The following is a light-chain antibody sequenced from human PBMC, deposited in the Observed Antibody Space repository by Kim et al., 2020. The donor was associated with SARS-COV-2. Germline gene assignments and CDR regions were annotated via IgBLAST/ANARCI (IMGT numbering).Light chain of an antibody. V-gene: IGLV3-19*01. CDR1: SLRSYY. CDR2: GKN. Sequence: VALGQPVRITCQGDSLRSYYATWYQQKPGQAPIVVIYGKNNRPSGIPDRFSGSSSGNTASLTITGTRAGDEADYYCNSRDSNDNVVFGGGTQLTVL. J-gene: IGLJ2*01. CDR3: NSRDSNDNVV.